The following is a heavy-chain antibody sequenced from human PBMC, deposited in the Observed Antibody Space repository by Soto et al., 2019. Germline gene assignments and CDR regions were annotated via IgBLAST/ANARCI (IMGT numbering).Heavy chain of an antibody. D-gene: IGHD6-13*01. CDR3: ARLRKGGAAAGTAYYYYMDV. V-gene: IGHV4-4*02. J-gene: IGHJ6*03. CDR1: GGSISSSNW. CDR2: IYHSGST. Sequence: SETLSLTCAVSGGSISSSNWWSWVRQPPGKGLEWIGEIYHSGSTNYNPSLKSRVTISVDKSKNQFSLKLSSVTAADTAVYYCARLRKGGAAAGTAYYYYMDVWGKGTTVTVSS.